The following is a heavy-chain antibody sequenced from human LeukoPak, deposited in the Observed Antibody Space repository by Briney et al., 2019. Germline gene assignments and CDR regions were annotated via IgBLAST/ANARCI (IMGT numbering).Heavy chain of an antibody. J-gene: IGHJ2*01. V-gene: IGHV4-39*01. D-gene: IGHD3-22*01. CDR1: GGSISSSSYY. CDR2: IYYSGRT. Sequence: SETLSLTCTVSGGSISSSSYYWGWIRQPPGKGLEWIGNIYYSGRTYYNPSLKSRVTISVDTSKNQFSLKLSSVTATDTAVCYCARGVSMIVVVIHDWYFDLWGRGTLVTVSS. CDR3: ARGVSMIVVVIHDWYFDL.